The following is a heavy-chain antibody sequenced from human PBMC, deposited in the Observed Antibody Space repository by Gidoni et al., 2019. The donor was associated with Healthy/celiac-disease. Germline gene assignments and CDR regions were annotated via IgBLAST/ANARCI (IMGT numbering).Heavy chain of an antibody. J-gene: IGHJ4*02. CDR2: ISYDGSNK. V-gene: IGHV3-30-3*01. Sequence: QVQLVESGGGVVQPGRSLRLPCAASGFTFSSYAMHWVRQAPGKGLEWVAVISYDGSNKYYADSVKGRFTISRDNSKNTLYLQMNSLRAEDTAVYYCARDSSLIAAAGNFDYWGQGTLVTVSS. CDR3: ARDSSLIAAAGNFDY. D-gene: IGHD6-13*01. CDR1: GFTFSSYA.